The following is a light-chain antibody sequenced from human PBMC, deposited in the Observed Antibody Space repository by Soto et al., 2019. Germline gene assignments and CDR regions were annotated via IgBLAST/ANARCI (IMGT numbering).Light chain of an antibody. Sequence: DIQMTQSPSTLSASVGDRVTITFRASQSISSWLAWYQQKPGKAPKLLIYDAYSLESGTPSRFSGRRSGTEFTLTIASVQPEDFATYYCQQYSSYSPLTFGGGTKVDIK. J-gene: IGKJ4*01. V-gene: IGKV1-5*01. CDR1: QSISSW. CDR3: QQYSSYSPLT. CDR2: DAY.